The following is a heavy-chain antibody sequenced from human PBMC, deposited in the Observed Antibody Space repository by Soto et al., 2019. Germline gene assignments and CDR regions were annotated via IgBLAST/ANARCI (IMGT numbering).Heavy chain of an antibody. J-gene: IGHJ4*02. CDR2: ISSSGSNI. Sequence: EVQLVESGGGLVQPGGSLRLSCAVSGFTFSSYEMNWVRQAPGKGLEWFSYISSSGSNIYYADSVKGRFTLSRDNAKNSLYLQMNSLRAEDTAFYYCARGYSGDSYYLIDYWGQGTLVTVSS. D-gene: IGHD2-21*02. CDR1: GFTFSSYE. V-gene: IGHV3-48*03. CDR3: ARGYSGDSYYLIDY.